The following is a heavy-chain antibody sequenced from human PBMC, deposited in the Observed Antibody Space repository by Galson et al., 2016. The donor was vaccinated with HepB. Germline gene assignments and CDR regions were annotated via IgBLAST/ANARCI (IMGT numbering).Heavy chain of an antibody. CDR3: AKARVPWCSSTACSEGFDS. Sequence: SLRLSCAASGFTFSSYAMSWVRQAPGEGLEWVSGLSGIGGATYYADSVRGRFTISRDNSKDTVYLQMNSLRAEDTAIHYGAKARVPWCSSTACSEGFDSWGQGTLVTVSS. J-gene: IGHJ4*02. V-gene: IGHV3-23*01. CDR2: LSGIGGAT. CDR1: GFTFSSYA. D-gene: IGHD2-2*01.